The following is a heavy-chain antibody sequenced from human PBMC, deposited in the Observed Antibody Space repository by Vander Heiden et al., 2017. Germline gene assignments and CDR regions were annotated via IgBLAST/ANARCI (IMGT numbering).Heavy chain of an antibody. D-gene: IGHD3-10*01. CDR3: ASLKGWSGEGVADY. V-gene: IGHV3-53*01. CDR2: IYRGGGT. Sequence: EVQLVESGGKWNQPGGSMRLSCEASGFTVSSKYMYWVRQAPGKGLELVSVIYRGGGTYYPDSVKGRFTVSRDNSKNTLYLQMNSLRAEDTAVYYCASLKGWSGEGVADYWGQGALVTVSS. CDR1: GFTVSSKY. J-gene: IGHJ4*02.